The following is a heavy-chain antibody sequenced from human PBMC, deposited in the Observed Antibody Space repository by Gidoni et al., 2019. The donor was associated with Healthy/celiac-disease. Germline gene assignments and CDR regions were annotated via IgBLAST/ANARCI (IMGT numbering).Heavy chain of an antibody. D-gene: IGHD6-19*01. CDR2: ISSSSSTI. Sequence: LRLSCAASGFTFSSYSMNWVRQAPGKGLEWVSYISSSSSTIYYADSVKGRFTISRDNAKNSLYLQMNSLRDEDTAVYYCARGPDSSGWYVWFDPWGQGTLVTVSS. V-gene: IGHV3-48*02. CDR3: ARGPDSSGWYVWFDP. CDR1: GFTFSSYS. J-gene: IGHJ5*02.